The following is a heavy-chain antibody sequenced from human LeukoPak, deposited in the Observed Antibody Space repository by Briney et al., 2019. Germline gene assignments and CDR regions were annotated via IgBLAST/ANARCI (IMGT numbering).Heavy chain of an antibody. D-gene: IGHD3-10*01. V-gene: IGHV4-59*01. Sequence: PSETLSLTCTVSGGSISSYYWSWIRQPPGKGLEWIGYIYYGGSTNYNPSLKSRVTISVDTSKNQFSLKLSSVTAADTAVYYCARARGVRRNYYYYYMDVWGKGTTVTVSS. J-gene: IGHJ6*03. CDR1: GGSISSYY. CDR3: ARARGVRRNYYYYYMDV. CDR2: IYYGGST.